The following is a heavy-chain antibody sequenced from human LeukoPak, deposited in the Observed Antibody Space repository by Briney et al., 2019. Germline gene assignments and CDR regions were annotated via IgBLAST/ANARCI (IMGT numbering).Heavy chain of an antibody. J-gene: IGHJ5*02. V-gene: IGHV1-18*01. D-gene: IGHD3-9*01. Sequence: GASVKVSCKASGYTFTSYGISWVRQAPGQGLEWMGWISAYNGNTNYAQKLQGRVTMTTDTSTSTAYMELRSLRSDDTAVYYCAREIEQPGYYDILTGYSPGAWFDPWGQGALVTVSS. CDR2: ISAYNGNT. CDR3: AREIEQPGYYDILTGYSPGAWFDP. CDR1: GYTFTSYG.